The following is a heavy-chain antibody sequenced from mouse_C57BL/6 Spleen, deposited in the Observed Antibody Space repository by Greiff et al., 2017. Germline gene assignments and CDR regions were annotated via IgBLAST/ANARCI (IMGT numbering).Heavy chain of an antibody. J-gene: IGHJ2*01. Sequence: VQLQQPGAELVRPGSSVKLSCKASGYTFTSYWMHWVKQRPIQGLEWIGNIDPSDSETHYNQKFKDKATLTVDKSSSTAYMQLSSLTSDDAAVYYCARGYSSLYYFDDWGQGTTLTVSS. CDR1: GYTFTSYW. V-gene: IGHV1-52*01. CDR3: ARGYSSLYYFDD. D-gene: IGHD1-1*01. CDR2: IDPSDSET.